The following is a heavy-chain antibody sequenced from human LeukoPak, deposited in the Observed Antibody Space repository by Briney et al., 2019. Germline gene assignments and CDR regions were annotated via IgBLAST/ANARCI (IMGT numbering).Heavy chain of an antibody. D-gene: IGHD6-13*01. V-gene: IGHV3-30*04. CDR2: ISFDGGNQ. J-gene: IGHJ4*02. Sequence: GESLKISCAASGFTLISYAMHWVRQAPGKGLEWVAVISFDGGNQYYTDSVKGRFTISRDNSKNTVDLQMNSVRVEDTALYYCARGPYSSSWYDFWGQGTLVTVSS. CDR3: ARGPYSSSWYDF. CDR1: GFTLISYA.